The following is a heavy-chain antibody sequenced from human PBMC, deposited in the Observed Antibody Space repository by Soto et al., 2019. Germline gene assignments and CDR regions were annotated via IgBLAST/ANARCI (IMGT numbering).Heavy chain of an antibody. CDR2: ISAYNGNT. D-gene: IGHD3-3*01. V-gene: IGHV1-18*01. CDR1: GYTFTSYG. Sequence: QVQLVQSGAEVKKPGASVKVSCKASGYTFTSYGISWVRQAPGQGLEWMGWISAYNGNTNYAQKLQGRVTMTTDTTTSTAYMELRSLRSDDTAVYYCARVGLSFSPVSGRFHTIDYWGQGTLVTVSS. CDR3: ARVGLSFSPVSGRFHTIDY. J-gene: IGHJ4*02.